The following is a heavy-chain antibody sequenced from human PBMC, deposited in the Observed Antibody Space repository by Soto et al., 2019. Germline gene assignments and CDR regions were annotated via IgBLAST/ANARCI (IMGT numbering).Heavy chain of an antibody. J-gene: IGHJ4*02. Sequence: ASVKVSCKASGSTFTSYGISWVRQAPGQGLEWMGWISAYNGNTNYAQKLQGRVTMTTDTSTSTAYMELRSLRSDDTAVYYCARTYPGMVRGVIAKSAPIDYWGQGTLVTVSS. CDR2: ISAYNGNT. V-gene: IGHV1-18*01. D-gene: IGHD3-10*01. CDR1: GSTFTSYG. CDR3: ARTYPGMVRGVIAKSAPIDY.